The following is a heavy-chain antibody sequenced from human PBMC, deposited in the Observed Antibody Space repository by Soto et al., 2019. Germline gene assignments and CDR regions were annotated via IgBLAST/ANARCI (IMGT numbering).Heavy chain of an antibody. CDR1: GFTFSNSW. J-gene: IGHJ4*02. V-gene: IGHV3-7*01. CDR2: IKEDGSEK. CDR3: ARRDPNSRSVFDY. Sequence: GGSLRLSCAASGFTFSNSWMTWVRQAPGKGLEWVANIKEDGSEKKYVDSVKGRFTISRDNAKNSLSLQMNSLRVEDTAVYYCARRDPNSRSVFDYWGQGTLVTVSS. D-gene: IGHD7-27*01.